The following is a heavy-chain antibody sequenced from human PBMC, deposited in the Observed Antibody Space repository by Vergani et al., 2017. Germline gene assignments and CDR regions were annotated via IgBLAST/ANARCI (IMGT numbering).Heavy chain of an antibody. CDR1: GFTFSSYA. V-gene: IGHV3-23*01. J-gene: IGHJ4*02. Sequence: EVQLLESGGGLVQPGGSLRLSCAASGFTFSSYAMSWVRQAPGKGLEWVSAISGSGGSTYYADSVEGRFTISRDNSKNTLYLQMNSLRAEDTAVYYCAKCSPCGGSCYSLRVYFDYWGQGTLVTVSS. D-gene: IGHD2-15*01. CDR3: AKCSPCGGSCYSLRVYFDY. CDR2: ISGSGGST.